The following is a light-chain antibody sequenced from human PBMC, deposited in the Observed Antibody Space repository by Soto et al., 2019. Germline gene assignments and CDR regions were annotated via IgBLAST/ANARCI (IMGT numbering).Light chain of an antibody. Sequence: DIQLTQSPSFLSASVGDRVTITFRASQGIISYLAWYQQKPGKAPKLLIYAASTLQSGVPSRFSGSGSGTEFTLTISSLQPEYFATYYCQQLKSYHRTFGQGTKVESK. CDR1: QGIISY. CDR3: QQLKSYHRT. V-gene: IGKV1-9*01. CDR2: AAS. J-gene: IGKJ1*01.